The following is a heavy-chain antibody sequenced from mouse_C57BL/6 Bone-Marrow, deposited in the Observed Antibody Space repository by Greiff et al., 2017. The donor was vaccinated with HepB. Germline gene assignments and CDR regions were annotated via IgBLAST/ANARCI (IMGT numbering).Heavy chain of an antibody. CDR1: GYPFSSSW. D-gene: IGHD1-1*01. V-gene: IGHV1-82*01. J-gene: IGHJ1*03. CDR3: ARKDYGSSYVYLDV. CDR2: IYPGDDKT. Sequence: QVQLQQSGAELVKPGASVKLSCKASGYPFSSSWMHWVKQRPGKGLEWIGWIYPGDDKTNYNEKFKGKATLTADKSSSTAYMQLSRLTSDDSAVYYCARKDYGSSYVYLDVWGKGTTVTVSS.